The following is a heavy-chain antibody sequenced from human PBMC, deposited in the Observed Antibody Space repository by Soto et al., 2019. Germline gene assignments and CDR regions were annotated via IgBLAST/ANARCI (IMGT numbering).Heavy chain of an antibody. D-gene: IGHD2-15*01. J-gene: IGHJ5*02. CDR3: ARGCSGGSCYPTT. V-gene: IGHV3-74*01. CDR1: GFTFSSYW. Sequence: GGSLRLSCAASGFTFSSYWMHWVRQAPGKGLEWVSRINSDGSSTSYADSVKGRFTISRDNAKNTLYLQMNSVRAEDTAVYYCARGCSGGSCYPTTWGQGTLVTVSS. CDR2: INSDGSST.